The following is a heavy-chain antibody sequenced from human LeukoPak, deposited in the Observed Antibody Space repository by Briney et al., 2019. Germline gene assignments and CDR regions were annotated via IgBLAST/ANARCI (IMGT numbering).Heavy chain of an antibody. Sequence: ASVKLSCTSSGDTCTAHHLHCVRRAPGQSLEWMGWVHPNSGDTNYAQKFQGRVTMTRDTSASTAYMELNTLRFDDTAVYYCTCGRGFNYDYWGQGTLVTVSS. CDR1: GDTCTAHH. D-gene: IGHD6-25*01. V-gene: IGHV1-2*02. CDR3: TCGRGFNYDY. CDR2: VHPNSGDT. J-gene: IGHJ4*02.